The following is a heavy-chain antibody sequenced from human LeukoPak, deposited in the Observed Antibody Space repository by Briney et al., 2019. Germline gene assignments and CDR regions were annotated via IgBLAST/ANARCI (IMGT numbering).Heavy chain of an antibody. CDR3: ARGIQYYYDSSGYYYFDY. CDR2: INPDTGST. V-gene: IGHV1-2*02. D-gene: IGHD3-22*01. CDR1: GYTFTGYY. J-gene: IGHJ4*02. Sequence: ASVKVSCKASGYTFTGYYMHWVRQAPGQGLEWMGWINPDTGSTNYAQNFQGRVTMTRDTSISTAYMELSRLRSDDTAVYYCARGIQYYYDSSGYYYFDYWGQGTLVTVSS.